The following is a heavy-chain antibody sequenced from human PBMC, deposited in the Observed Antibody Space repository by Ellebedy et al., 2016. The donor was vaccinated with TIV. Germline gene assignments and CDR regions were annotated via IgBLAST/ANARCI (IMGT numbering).Heavy chain of an antibody. V-gene: IGHV4-4*02. CDR1: GGSFSTIQW. CDR2: IHHSGNT. D-gene: IGHD3-22*01. J-gene: IGHJ2*01. CDR3: ARDRNYQDSSGYLRYFDV. Sequence: SETLSLXXSVSGGSFSTIQWWSWVRLAPGKGLEWIGEIHHSGNTNYNPSLKSRVNISIDKSTKTFSLTLRSVTAADTALYYCARDRNYQDSSGYLRYFDVWGRGTLVTVSP.